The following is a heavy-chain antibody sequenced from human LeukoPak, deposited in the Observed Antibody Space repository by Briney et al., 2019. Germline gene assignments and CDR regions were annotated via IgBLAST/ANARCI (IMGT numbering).Heavy chain of an antibody. V-gene: IGHV1-46*01. Sequence: ASVKVSCKASGITFTSYYIHSVRQAPGRRLEWMGKINPSGTITTYAPKYQGRVTVTKDTSTNTVYMERSSLRSDDTAVYYCALIAPPHNWGQGTLVTVSS. D-gene: IGHD6-13*01. CDR3: ALIAPPHN. CDR2: INPSGTIT. CDR1: GITFTSYY. J-gene: IGHJ4*02.